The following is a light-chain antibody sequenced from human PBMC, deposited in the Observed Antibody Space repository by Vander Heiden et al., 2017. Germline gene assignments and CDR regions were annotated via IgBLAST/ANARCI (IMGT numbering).Light chain of an antibody. J-gene: IGKJ2*01. CDR3: QQYYSTPQT. V-gene: IGKV4-1*01. Sequence: VLTQPTASLGVSLGERATINCKSSQSVLYSSNNKNYLAWYQQKPGQPPKLLIYWASTGESGVPDRFSGSGSGTDFTLTISSLQAEDVAVYYCQQYYSTPQTFSQGTKLEIK. CDR1: QSVLYSSNNKNY. CDR2: WAS.